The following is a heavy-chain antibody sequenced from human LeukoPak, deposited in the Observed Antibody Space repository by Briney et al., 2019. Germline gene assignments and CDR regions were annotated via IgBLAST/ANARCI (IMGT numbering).Heavy chain of an antibody. D-gene: IGHD2-15*01. Sequence: SGTLSLTCTVSGGSITSGGYYWSWIRQHPGKGLEWIGYIYYSGSTYYNPSLKSRVTISVDTSKNQFSLKLSSVTAADTAVYYCARGPYCSGGSCYLYSYYYMDVWGKGTTVTVSS. J-gene: IGHJ6*03. CDR1: GGSITSGGYY. V-gene: IGHV4-31*03. CDR3: ARGPYCSGGSCYLYSYYYMDV. CDR2: IYYSGST.